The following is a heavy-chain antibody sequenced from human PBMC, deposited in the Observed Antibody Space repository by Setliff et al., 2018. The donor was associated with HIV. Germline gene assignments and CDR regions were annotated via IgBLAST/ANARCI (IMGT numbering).Heavy chain of an antibody. V-gene: IGHV1-2*02. CDR3: ARVSLDYDSSGYRNWFDP. J-gene: IGHJ5*02. Sequence: ASVKVSCKASGYTFTGYYMHWVRQAPGQGLEWMGWINPNSGGTNYAQKFQGRVTMTRDMSISTAYMELSRLRSDDTAVYYCARVSLDYDSSGYRNWFDPWGQGTLVTVTS. CDR2: INPNSGGT. D-gene: IGHD3-22*01. CDR1: GYTFTGYY.